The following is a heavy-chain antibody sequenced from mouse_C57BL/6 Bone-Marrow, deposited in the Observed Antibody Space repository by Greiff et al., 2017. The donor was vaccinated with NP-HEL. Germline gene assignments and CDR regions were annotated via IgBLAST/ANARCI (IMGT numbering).Heavy chain of an antibody. Sequence: EVKLMESGPELVKPGASVKMSCKASGYTFTDYNMHWVKQSHGKSLEWIGYINPNNGGTSYNQKFKGKATLTVNKSSSTAYMELRSLTSEDSAVYYCARRLPHYYAMDYWGQGTSVTVSS. D-gene: IGHD5-5*01. V-gene: IGHV1-22*01. CDR2: INPNNGGT. CDR3: ARRLPHYYAMDY. J-gene: IGHJ4*01. CDR1: GYTFTDYN.